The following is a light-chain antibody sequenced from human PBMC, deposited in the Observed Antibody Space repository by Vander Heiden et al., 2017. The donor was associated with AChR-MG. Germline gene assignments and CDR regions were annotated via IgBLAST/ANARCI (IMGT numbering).Light chain of an antibody. V-gene: IGLV2-8*01. CDR3: SSYAGNNNLI. J-gene: IGLJ2*01. CDR1: SSDVGNYNY. CDR2: EVT. Sequence: QSALTQPPPASGSPGQSVTISCTGTSSDVGNYNYVSWYQHHPGKAPKIMIYEVTKRPSGVPDRFSGSKSGNTASLTVSGLQAEDEADYYCSSYAGNNNLIFGGGTKLTVL.